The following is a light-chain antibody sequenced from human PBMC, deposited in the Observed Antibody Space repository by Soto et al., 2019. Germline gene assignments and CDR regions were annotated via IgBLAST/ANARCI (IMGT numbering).Light chain of an antibody. Sequence: QAVVTQPPSVSGAPGQRVTISCTGSSSNIGAGYDVHWYQQLPGTAPKLLIYGNSNRPSGVPDRFSGSKSGTSASLAITGLRAEDEADYYCQSYDSSVSGWVFGGGTKLTVL. CDR2: GNS. CDR3: QSYDSSVSGWV. CDR1: SSNIGAGYD. V-gene: IGLV1-40*01. J-gene: IGLJ3*02.